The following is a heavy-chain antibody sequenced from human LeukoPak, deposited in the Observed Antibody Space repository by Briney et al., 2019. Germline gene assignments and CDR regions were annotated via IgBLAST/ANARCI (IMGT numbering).Heavy chain of an antibody. CDR2: IYYSGST. CDR1: GGSISSYY. V-gene: IGHV4-59*12. J-gene: IGHJ3*02. D-gene: IGHD3-10*01. CDR3: ARGGLVRGSLNSLSAFDI. Sequence: SETLSLTCTVSGGSISSYYWSWIRQPPGKGLEWIGYIYYSGSTNYNPSLKSRVTISVDTSKNQFSLQLKSVTPEDTAVYYCARGGLVRGSLNSLSAFDIWGQGTVLTVSS.